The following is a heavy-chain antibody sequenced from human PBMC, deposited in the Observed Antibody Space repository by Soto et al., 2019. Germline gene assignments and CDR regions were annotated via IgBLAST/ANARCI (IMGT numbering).Heavy chain of an antibody. D-gene: IGHD3-10*01. V-gene: IGHV3-23*01. CDR2: ISGSGGST. Sequence: GGSLRLSCAASGFTFSSYAMSWVRQAPGKGLEWVSAISGSGGSTYYADSVKGRFTISRDNSKNTLYLQMNSLRAEDTAVYYCAKDRTSMVRMNCFDPWGQGTLVTVAS. J-gene: IGHJ5*02. CDR1: GFTFSSYA. CDR3: AKDRTSMVRMNCFDP.